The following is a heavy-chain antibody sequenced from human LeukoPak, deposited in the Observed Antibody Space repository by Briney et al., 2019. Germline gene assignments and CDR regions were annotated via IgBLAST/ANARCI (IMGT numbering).Heavy chain of an antibody. CDR2: ISTYNGNT. Sequence: ASVKVSCKASGYTFNSYGITWVRQAPGQGLERMGWISTYNGNTNYAQKLQGRVTMTTDTSTSTAYMELRSLRSDGTAVYYCARDLSGCSSTTCYESVAYWGQGTLVTVSS. V-gene: IGHV1-18*01. CDR1: GYTFNSYG. D-gene: IGHD2-2*01. J-gene: IGHJ4*02. CDR3: ARDLSGCSSTTCYESVAY.